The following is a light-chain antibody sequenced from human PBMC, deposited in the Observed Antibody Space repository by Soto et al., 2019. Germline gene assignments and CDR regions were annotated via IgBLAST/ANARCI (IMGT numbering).Light chain of an antibody. V-gene: IGKV3-20*01. CDR2: ETS. CDR1: QSVSNNY. Sequence: EIVLTQSPGTLSLSPGERATLSCRASQSVSNNYLAWYQQKPGQAPRLLIYETSSRTTGIPDRFSGSGSGTDFTLTISRLEPEDFAVYYCQQYGDSPTFGQGTKVDIK. CDR3: QQYGDSPT. J-gene: IGKJ1*01.